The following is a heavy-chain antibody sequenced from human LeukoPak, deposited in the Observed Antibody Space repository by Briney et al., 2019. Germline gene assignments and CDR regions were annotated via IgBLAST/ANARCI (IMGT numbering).Heavy chain of an antibody. CDR1: GGTFSSYA. J-gene: IGHJ6*03. Sequence: SVKVSCKASGGTFSSYAISWVRQAPGQGLDWMGRIIPIFGTANYAQKFQGRVTITTDESASTAYMEMSSLRSEDTAVYFCARGGGTIFGVVISYYYYYMAGSGNGATVTVSS. CDR2: IIPIFGTA. D-gene: IGHD3-3*01. CDR3: ARGGGTIFGVVISYYYYYMAG. V-gene: IGHV1-69*05.